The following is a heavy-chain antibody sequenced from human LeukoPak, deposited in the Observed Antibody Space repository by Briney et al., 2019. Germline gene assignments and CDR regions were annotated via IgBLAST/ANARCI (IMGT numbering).Heavy chain of an antibody. CDR2: IRQDGSVQ. Sequence: GGSLRLSCAASGVTSSSYWMSWVCQALGKGLEWGANIRQDGSVQNYVDSVKGRLTISRENPKKSVYLQMSSLRAEDTAVYYCLVTTRRRGFDYWGQGTLVTVSS. J-gene: IGHJ4*02. CDR1: GVTSSSYW. D-gene: IGHD1/OR15-1a*01. V-gene: IGHV3-7*01. CDR3: LVTTRRRGFDY.